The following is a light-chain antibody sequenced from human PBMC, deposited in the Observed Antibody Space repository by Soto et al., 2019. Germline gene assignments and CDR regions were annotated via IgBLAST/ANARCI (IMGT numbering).Light chain of an antibody. CDR1: SSNIGAGYD. Sequence: QSVLTQPPSMSGAPGQRVTLSCTGSSSNIGAGYDVHWYQQFPGTAPKLLIYGNNNRPSGVPDRFSGSKSGTSASLAITGLQAEDEADYYCQSYDISGGVFGGGTKLTVL. V-gene: IGLV1-40*01. CDR2: GNN. CDR3: QSYDISGGV. J-gene: IGLJ3*02.